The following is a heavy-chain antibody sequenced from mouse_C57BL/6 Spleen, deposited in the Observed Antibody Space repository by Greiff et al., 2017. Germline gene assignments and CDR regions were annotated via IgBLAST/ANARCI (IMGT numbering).Heavy chain of an antibody. Sequence: QVQLQQPGAELVMPGASVKLSCKASGYTFTSYWMHWVKQRPGQGLEWIGEIDPSDCYTNYNQKFKGKSTLTVDKSSSTAYMQLSSLTSEDSAVYYCARNKDYYGSRGYFDVWGTGTTVTVSS. D-gene: IGHD1-1*01. V-gene: IGHV1-69*01. CDR2: IDPSDCYT. CDR1: GYTFTSYW. J-gene: IGHJ1*03. CDR3: ARNKDYYGSRGYFDV.